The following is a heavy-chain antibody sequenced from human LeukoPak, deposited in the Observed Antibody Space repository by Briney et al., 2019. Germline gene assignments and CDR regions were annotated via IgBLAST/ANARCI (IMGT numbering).Heavy chain of an antibody. J-gene: IGHJ4*02. V-gene: IGHV1-3*01. Sequence: ASVKVSCKASGYTFTSYAMHWVRQAPGQRPEWMGWINAGNGNTKYTQKFQGRVTITRDTSASTAYMELSSLRPEDTAVYYCARVQSAYCSSSSCYGGYFDYWGQGTLVTVSS. D-gene: IGHD2-2*01. CDR1: GYTFTSYA. CDR3: ARVQSAYCSSSSCYGGYFDY. CDR2: INAGNGNT.